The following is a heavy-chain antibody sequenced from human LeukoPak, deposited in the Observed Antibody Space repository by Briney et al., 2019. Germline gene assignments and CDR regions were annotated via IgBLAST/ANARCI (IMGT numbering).Heavy chain of an antibody. V-gene: IGHV3-9*01. J-gene: IGHJ4*02. CDR1: GFTFDDYA. CDR2: ISWNSGSI. D-gene: IGHD5-24*01. CDR3: AKFAERSMATINSDY. Sequence: PGRSLRPSCAASGFTFDDYAMHWVRHAPGKGLEWVSGISWNSGSIGYADSVKGRFTISRDNAKNSLYLQMNSLRAEDTALYYCAKFAERSMATINSDYWGQGTLVTVSS.